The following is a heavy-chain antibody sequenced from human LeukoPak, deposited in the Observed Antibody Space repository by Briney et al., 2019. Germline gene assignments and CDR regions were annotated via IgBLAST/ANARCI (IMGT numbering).Heavy chain of an antibody. J-gene: IGHJ6*03. CDR3: AKPAMVGGSGYYHMDV. Sequence: QPGGSLRPSCVASGFTFSSYEMNWVRQAPGRGLEWVAFIRYDGTNKYYVDSVKGRFTISRVNSKKRLFLQMSSLRPEDTAIYFCAKPAMVGGSGYYHMDVWGIGTTVIVSS. V-gene: IGHV3-30*02. CDR1: GFTFSSYE. CDR2: IRYDGTNK. D-gene: IGHD2-15*01.